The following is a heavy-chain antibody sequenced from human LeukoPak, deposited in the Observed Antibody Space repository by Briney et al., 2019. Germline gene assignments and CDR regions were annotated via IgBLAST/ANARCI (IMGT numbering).Heavy chain of an antibody. CDR3: AGLYSSGWSVKYYFDY. CDR1: GYTLTELS. CDR2: FDPEDGET. J-gene: IGHJ4*02. D-gene: IGHD6-19*01. V-gene: IGHV1-24*01. Sequence: ASVKVSCKVSGYTLTELSMHWVRQAPGKGLEWMGGFDPEDGETIYAQKFQGRVTMTVDTSTDTAYMELSSLRSEDTAVYYCAGLYSSGWSVKYYFDYWGQGTLVTVSS.